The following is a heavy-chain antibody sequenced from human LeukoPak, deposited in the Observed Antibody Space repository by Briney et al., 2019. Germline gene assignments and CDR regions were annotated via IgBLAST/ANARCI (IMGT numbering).Heavy chain of an antibody. D-gene: IGHD1-1*01. J-gene: IGHJ4*02. CDR2: IIPIFGTP. CDR3: ARVGTEKKDYFDY. V-gene: IGHV1-69*13. CDR1: GYTFTSYG. Sequence: SVKVSCKASGYTFTSYGISWVRQAPGQGLEWMGGIIPIFGTPNYAQKFQGRVTITADESTSTAYMELSSLRSEDTAVYYCARVGTEKKDYFDYWGQGTLVTVSS.